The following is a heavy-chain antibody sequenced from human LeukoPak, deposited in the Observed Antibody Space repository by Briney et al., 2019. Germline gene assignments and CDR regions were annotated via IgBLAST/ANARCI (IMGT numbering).Heavy chain of an antibody. CDR3: ARHLSSGYDWGYYYYYYMDV. V-gene: IGHV4-39*01. D-gene: IGHD5-12*01. Sequence: PSETLSLTCTVSGGSISSSSYYWGWIRQPPGMGLEWIGSIYYSGSTYYNPSLKSRVTISVDTSKNQFSLKLSSVTAADTAVYYCARHLSSGYDWGYYYYYYMDVWGKGTTVTISS. CDR2: IYYSGST. J-gene: IGHJ6*03. CDR1: GGSISSSSYY.